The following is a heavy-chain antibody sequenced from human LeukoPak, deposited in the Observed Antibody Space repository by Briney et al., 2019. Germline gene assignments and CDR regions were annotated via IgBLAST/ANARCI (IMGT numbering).Heavy chain of an antibody. Sequence: SQTLSLTCTVSGGSISGYYWSWIRQPPGKGQEWIGYIYYSGSTNYNPSLKSRVTISVDTSKNQFSLKLSSVTATDTAVYYCARLEYSTGWYVYWGQGTLVTVSS. CDR1: GGSISGYY. CDR3: ARLEYSTGWYVY. J-gene: IGHJ4*02. V-gene: IGHV4-59*08. D-gene: IGHD6-19*01. CDR2: IYYSGST.